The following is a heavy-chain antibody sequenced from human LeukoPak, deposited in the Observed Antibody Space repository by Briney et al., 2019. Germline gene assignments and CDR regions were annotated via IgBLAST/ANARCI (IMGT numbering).Heavy chain of an antibody. CDR3: TRDRGAYNLYDY. J-gene: IGHJ4*02. CDR1: GFTFGDYA. V-gene: IGHV3-49*03. D-gene: IGHD1-1*01. Sequence: GSLRLSCPASGFTFGDYAMSWIRQAPGRGLEWVGFIRSKAYGETADYAASVKGRFTISRDDSKAIAYLQMNSLKTKDTAVYHCTRDRGAYNLYDYWGQGTLVTVSS. CDR2: IRSKAYGETA.